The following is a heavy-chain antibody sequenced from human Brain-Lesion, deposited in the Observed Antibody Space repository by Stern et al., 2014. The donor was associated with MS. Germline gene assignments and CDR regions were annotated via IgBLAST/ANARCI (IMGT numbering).Heavy chain of an antibody. CDR3: ATDRDDFRSGYSAPTKGYGLDV. J-gene: IGHJ6*02. CDR2: FAPEDGET. Sequence: VQLLQPGAEVKKPGASVKVSCKVSGYTLTELSMHWVRQAPGKGLEWVGGFAPEDGETIYPQKFQGRVTMTEDTSTDTAYMELSSLRSEDTAVYYCATDRDDFRSGYSAPTKGYGLDVWGQGTTVTVAS. CDR1: GYTLTELS. D-gene: IGHD3-3*01. V-gene: IGHV1-24*01.